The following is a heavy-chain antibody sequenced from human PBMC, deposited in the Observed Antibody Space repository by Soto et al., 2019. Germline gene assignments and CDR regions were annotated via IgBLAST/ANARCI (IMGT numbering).Heavy chain of an antibody. Sequence: QVQLQESGPGLVKPSETLSHTCTVSGGSISSYYWSWIRQPPGKGLEWIGYINYSGSTTYNPSLRSRVTISVDTSKNQLSLKLSSVTAADTAVYYCARHVNRGAIFDYWGQGTLVTVSS. CDR3: ARHVNRGAIFDY. V-gene: IGHV4-59*08. CDR1: GGSISSYY. J-gene: IGHJ4*02. D-gene: IGHD3-3*01. CDR2: INYSGST.